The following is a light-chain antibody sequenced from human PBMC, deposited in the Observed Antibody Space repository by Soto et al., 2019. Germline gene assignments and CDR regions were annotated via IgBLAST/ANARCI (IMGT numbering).Light chain of an antibody. CDR3: QQYYSYSWT. V-gene: IGKV1-8*01. CDR2: AAS. Sequence: AIRMTQSPSSFSASTGDRVTITCRASQGISSYLAWYQQKPGKAPKLLIYAASTLQSGVPSRFSGSGSGTDFTLTISCLQSEDFATYYCQQYYSYSWTFGQGTKVEI. J-gene: IGKJ1*01. CDR1: QGISSY.